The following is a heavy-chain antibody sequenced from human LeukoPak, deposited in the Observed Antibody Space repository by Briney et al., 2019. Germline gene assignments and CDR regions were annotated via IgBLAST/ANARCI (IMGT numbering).Heavy chain of an antibody. J-gene: IGHJ4*02. Sequence: GGSLRLSCAASGFTFSSCAMHWVRQPPGKGLEWVAVISYDGTNKYYADSVKGRFTISRDNSKNTLYLQMNSLRAEDTAVYYCAKQLGYCSDGSCYFPYWGQGTLVTVSS. CDR1: GFTFSSCA. CDR3: AKQLGYCSDGSCYFPY. CDR2: ISYDGTNK. V-gene: IGHV3-30*04. D-gene: IGHD2-15*01.